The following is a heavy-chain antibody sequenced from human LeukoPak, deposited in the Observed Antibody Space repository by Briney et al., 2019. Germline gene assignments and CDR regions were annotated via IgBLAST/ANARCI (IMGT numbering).Heavy chain of an antibody. CDR2: INPNSGDT. CDR1: GYTFTGYS. CDR3: STGSGSYPPPFEY. V-gene: IGHV1-2*06. J-gene: IGHJ4*02. Sequence: ASVKVSCKASGYTFTGYSIHWVRQAPGQGLEWMGRINPNSGDTKCAEKFQGGLTMTRDTSIDTAYMELSGLRSDDTAVYYCSTGSGSYPPPFEYWGQGTLVTVS. D-gene: IGHD3-10*01.